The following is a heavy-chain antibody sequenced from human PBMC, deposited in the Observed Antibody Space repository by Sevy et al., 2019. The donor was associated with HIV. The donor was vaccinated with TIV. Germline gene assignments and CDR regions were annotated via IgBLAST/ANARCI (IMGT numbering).Heavy chain of an antibody. CDR2: FDPEDGET. J-gene: IGHJ4*02. D-gene: IGHD3-22*01. CDR1: GYPLTDLS. Sequence: ASVKVSCKVSGYPLTDLSMHWVRQAPGIGLEWMGRFDPEDGETIYAQKFQGRVTMTEDTSRDTAYMELSSLRSEDTAMYYCATTREYYSDNSGYIDYWGQGTLVTVSS. CDR3: ATTREYYSDNSGYIDY. V-gene: IGHV1-24*01.